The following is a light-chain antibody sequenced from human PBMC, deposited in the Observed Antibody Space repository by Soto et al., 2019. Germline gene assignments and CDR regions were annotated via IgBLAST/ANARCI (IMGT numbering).Light chain of an antibody. CDR2: EVT. CDR1: SSDVGSYNL. V-gene: IGLV2-23*02. CDR3: CSSAGGTFV. Sequence: LTQPASLSGSPGQSITISCTGTSSDVGSYNLVSWYQQHPGKAPKLMIYEVTQRPSGVSDRFSGSKSGTTASLTLSGLQAEDEADYSCCSSAGGTFVFGTGTKVPVL. J-gene: IGLJ1*01.